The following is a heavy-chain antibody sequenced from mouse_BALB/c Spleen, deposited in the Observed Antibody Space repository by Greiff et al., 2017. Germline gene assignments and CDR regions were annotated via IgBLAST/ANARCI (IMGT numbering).Heavy chain of an antibody. V-gene: IGHV1S22*01. J-gene: IGHJ3*01. CDR3: TRHLAY. CDR2: IYPGSGST. CDR1: GYTFTSYW. Sequence: LKQPGSELVRPGASVKLSCKASGYTFTSYWMHWVKQRPGQGLEWIGNIYPGSGSTNYDEKFKSKATLTVDTSSSTAYMQLSSLTSEDSAVYYCTRHLAYWGQGTLVTVSA.